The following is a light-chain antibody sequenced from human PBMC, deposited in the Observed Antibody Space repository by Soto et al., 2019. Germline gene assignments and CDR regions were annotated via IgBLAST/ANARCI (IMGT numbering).Light chain of an antibody. J-gene: IGKJ1*01. CDR3: QQYSSYPT. V-gene: IGKV1-5*01. Sequence: DIQMTQSPSTLSASIGDTVTVAHRASQGISNWLAWYQQKPGKAPKLLIFHASSLESGVPSRFSGSGSGTEFTLTISSMKSDDFATYYCQQYSSYPTFGQGTKVDIK. CDR2: HAS. CDR1: QGISNW.